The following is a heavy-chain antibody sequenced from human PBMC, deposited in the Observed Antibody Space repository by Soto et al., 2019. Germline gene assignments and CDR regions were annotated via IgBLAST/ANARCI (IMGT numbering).Heavy chain of an antibody. Sequence: GGSLRLSCAASGFTFSSYAMSWVRQAPGKGLEWVSAISGSGGSTYYADSVKGRFTISRDNSKNTLYLQMNSLRAEDTAVYYCAKRAFVYDFWSGPPGYFDYWGQGTLVTVSS. CDR2: ISGSGGST. D-gene: IGHD3-3*01. V-gene: IGHV3-23*01. CDR1: GFTFSSYA. CDR3: AKRAFVYDFWSGPPGYFDY. J-gene: IGHJ4*02.